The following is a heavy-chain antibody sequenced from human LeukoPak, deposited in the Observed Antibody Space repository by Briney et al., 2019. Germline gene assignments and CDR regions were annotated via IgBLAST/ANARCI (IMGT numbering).Heavy chain of an antibody. CDR3: ARLVSAQLFTS. V-gene: IGHV4-39*01. Sequence: SETLSLTCTVSGGSISSSSYYWGWIRQPPGKGLEWIGSIYYSGSTYYNPSLKSRVTISVDTSKNQFSLKLSSVTAADTAVYYCARLVSAQLFTSWGQGTLVTVSS. CDR1: GGSISSSSYY. CDR2: IYYSGST. D-gene: IGHD6-6*01. J-gene: IGHJ5*02.